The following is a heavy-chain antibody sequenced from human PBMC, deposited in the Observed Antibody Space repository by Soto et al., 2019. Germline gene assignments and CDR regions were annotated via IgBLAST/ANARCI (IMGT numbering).Heavy chain of an antibody. Sequence: GASVKVSCKASGYTFTGYYMHWVRQAPGQGLEWMGWINPNSGGTNYAQKFQGRVTMTRDTSISTAYMELSRLRSDDTAVYYCARAENASSPRFYYYGMDVWGQGTTVTVSS. D-gene: IGHD2-2*01. CDR3: ARAENASSPRFYYYGMDV. CDR2: INPNSGGT. V-gene: IGHV1-2*02. CDR1: GYTFTGYY. J-gene: IGHJ6*02.